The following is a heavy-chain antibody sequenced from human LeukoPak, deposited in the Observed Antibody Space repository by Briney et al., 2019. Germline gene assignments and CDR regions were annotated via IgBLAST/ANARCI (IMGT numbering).Heavy chain of an antibody. V-gene: IGHV4-39*01. D-gene: IGHD2-15*01. CDR3: ARQAGYCSGGGCYYKY. CDR2: IYYSGST. Sequence: PSETLSLTCTVSGGSISSGSYYWGWIRQPPGKGLEWIGSIYYSGSTYYNPSLKSRITISVDTSKNQFSLKLSSVIAADTAVYYCARQAGYCSGGGCYYKYWGQGTLVTVAS. CDR1: GGSISSGSYY. J-gene: IGHJ1*01.